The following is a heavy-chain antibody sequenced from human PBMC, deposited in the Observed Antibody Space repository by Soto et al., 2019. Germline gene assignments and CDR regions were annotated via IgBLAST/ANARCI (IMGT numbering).Heavy chain of an antibody. V-gene: IGHV3-23*01. J-gene: IGHJ3*01. CDR3: ANHGGFDF. D-gene: IGHD4-17*01. CDR2: ISVRGDYR. CDR1: GFTFSSSG. Sequence: EGQLLQSGGGLVRPGESLRVSCAASGFTFSSSGMSWVRQAPGKGLEWVSSISVRGDYRYYADSVKGRFTISRDNSKNTLYLQMNSLTAEDTAVYYCANHGGFDFWGQGTMVAVSS.